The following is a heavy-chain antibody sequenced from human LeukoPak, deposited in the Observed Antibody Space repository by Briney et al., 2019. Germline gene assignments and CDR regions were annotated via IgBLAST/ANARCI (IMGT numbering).Heavy chain of an antibody. CDR3: ARVDDILTGYPR. CDR2: IIPIFGTA. V-gene: IGHV1-69*13. Sequence: GASVKVSCKASGGTFSSYAISWVRQAPGQGLEWMGGIIPIFGTASYAQKFQGRVTITADESTSTAYMELSSLRSEDTAVYYCARVDDILTGYPRWGQGTLVTVSS. J-gene: IGHJ4*02. D-gene: IGHD3-9*01. CDR1: GGTFSSYA.